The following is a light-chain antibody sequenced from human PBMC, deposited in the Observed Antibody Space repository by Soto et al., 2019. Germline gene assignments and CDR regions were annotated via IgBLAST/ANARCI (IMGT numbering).Light chain of an antibody. CDR1: SFDVGGYNY. CDR2: EVS. Sequence: QSALTQPPSASGSPGQSVTISCTGTSFDVGGYNYVSWYQQHPGKAPQVLMYEVSKRPSGVPDRFSGSKSGNTASLTVSGLQAEDEADYYCSAYAGSPYTYVLGYGAKLTVL. J-gene: IGLJ1*01. V-gene: IGLV2-8*01. CDR3: SAYAGSPYTYV.